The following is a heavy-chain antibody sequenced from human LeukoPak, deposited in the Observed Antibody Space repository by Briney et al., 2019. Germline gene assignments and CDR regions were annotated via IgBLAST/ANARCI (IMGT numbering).Heavy chain of an antibody. V-gene: IGHV4-4*02. J-gene: IGHJ3*02. CDR2: IYHSGST. CDR3: ARAGGSGGYQFADNAFDI. CDR1: GGSISSSNW. Sequence: AGTLSLTCAVSGGSISSSNWWSWVRQPPGKGLEWIGEIYHSGSTNYNPSLKSRVTISVDKSKNQFSLKLSSVTAADTAVYYCARAGGSGGYQFADNAFDIWGQGTMVTVSS. D-gene: IGHD1-26*01.